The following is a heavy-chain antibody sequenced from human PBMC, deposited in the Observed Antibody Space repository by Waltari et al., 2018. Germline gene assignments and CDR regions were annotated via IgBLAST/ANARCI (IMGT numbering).Heavy chain of an antibody. D-gene: IGHD3-10*01. V-gene: IGHV4-38-2*01. Sequence: QVQLQESGPGLVKPSETLSLTCAVSGYSISSGYYWGWIRQPPGKGLEWIGTIYHSGTTNSSPSLKSRVTISVDTSKNQFSLKLSSVTAADTVVYYCARVPMVRGVLAFMDVWGQGTTVTVSS. CDR1: GYSISSGYY. CDR2: IYHSGTT. J-gene: IGHJ6*02. CDR3: ARVPMVRGVLAFMDV.